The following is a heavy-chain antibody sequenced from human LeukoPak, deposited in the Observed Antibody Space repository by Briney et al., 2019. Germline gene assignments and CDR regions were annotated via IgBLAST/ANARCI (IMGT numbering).Heavy chain of an antibody. D-gene: IGHD3-22*01. CDR2: ISWNSGSI. CDR1: GFTFDDYA. Sequence: GGSLRLSCAASGFTFDDYAMHWVRQAPGKGLEWVSGISWNSGSIGYADSVKGRFTISRDNSKNTLYLQMNSLRAEDTAVYYCARENVYDSSGYYFDYWGQGTLVTVSS. V-gene: IGHV3-9*01. CDR3: ARENVYDSSGYYFDY. J-gene: IGHJ4*02.